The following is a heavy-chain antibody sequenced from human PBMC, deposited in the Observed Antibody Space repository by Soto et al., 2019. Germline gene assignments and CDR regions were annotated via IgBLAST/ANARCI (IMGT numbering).Heavy chain of an antibody. J-gene: IGHJ4*02. D-gene: IGHD3-22*01. CDR3: ARERSSGYYARSFSFDY. CDR2: IYSGGST. Sequence: GGSLRLSCAASGFTVSSNYMSWVRQAPGKGLEWVSVIYSGGSTYYADSVKGRFTISRDNSKNTLYLQMNSLRAEDTAVYYCARERSSGYYARSFSFDYWGQGTLVTVSS. CDR1: GFTVSSNY. V-gene: IGHV3-66*01.